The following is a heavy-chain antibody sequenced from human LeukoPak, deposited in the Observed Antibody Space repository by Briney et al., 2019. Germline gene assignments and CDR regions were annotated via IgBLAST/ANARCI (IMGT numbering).Heavy chain of an antibody. D-gene: IGHD6-19*01. Sequence: PGGSLRLSCAASGFIFSNYAIHWVRQAPGKGLEWVANTKEDGGEKYYVDSVKGRFTISRDNAENSLYLQMNSLRAEDTAVYYCARRSVAGSLDYWGQGTLVTVSS. CDR1: GFIFSNYA. CDR3: ARRSVAGSLDY. V-gene: IGHV3-7*01. J-gene: IGHJ4*02. CDR2: TKEDGGEK.